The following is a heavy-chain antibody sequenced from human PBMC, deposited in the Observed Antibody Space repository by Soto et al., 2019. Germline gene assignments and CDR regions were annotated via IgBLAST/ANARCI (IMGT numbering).Heavy chain of an antibody. CDR3: ARDYHTNYDFWSGSKPRHNYNWFDP. Sequence: PGGSLRLSCAASGFTFSSYWMSWVRQAPGKGLEWVANIKQDGSEKYYVDSVKGRFTISRDNAKNSLYLQMNSLRAEDTAVYYCARDYHTNYDFWSGSKPRHNYNWFDPWGQGTLVTVSS. V-gene: IGHV3-7*01. J-gene: IGHJ5*02. D-gene: IGHD3-3*01. CDR2: IKQDGSEK. CDR1: GFTFSSYW.